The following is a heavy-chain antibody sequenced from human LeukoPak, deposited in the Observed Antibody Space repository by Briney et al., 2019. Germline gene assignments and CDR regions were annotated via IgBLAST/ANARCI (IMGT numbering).Heavy chain of an antibody. Sequence: SVKVSCKASGGTFSSYAISWVRQAPGQGLEWMGGIIPIFGTANYAQKFQGRVTITADESTSTAYMELSSLRSEDTAVYYCARLGPGGMATITNWGQGTLVTVSS. D-gene: IGHD5-24*01. CDR2: IIPIFGTA. V-gene: IGHV1-69*13. CDR3: ARLGPGGMATITN. CDR1: GGTFSSYA. J-gene: IGHJ4*02.